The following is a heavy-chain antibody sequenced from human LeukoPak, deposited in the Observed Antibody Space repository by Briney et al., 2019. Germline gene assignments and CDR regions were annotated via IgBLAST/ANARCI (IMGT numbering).Heavy chain of an antibody. CDR2: MNPNSGNT. V-gene: IGHV1-8*02. CDR1: GYTFTSYY. J-gene: IGHJ6*02. Sequence: ASVKVSCKASGYTFTSYYMHWVRQAPGQGLEWMGWMNPNSGNTGYAQKFQGRVTMTRNTSISTAYMELSSLRSEDTAVYYCARFFSSDGMDVWGQGTTVTVSS. D-gene: IGHD6-6*01. CDR3: ARFFSSDGMDV.